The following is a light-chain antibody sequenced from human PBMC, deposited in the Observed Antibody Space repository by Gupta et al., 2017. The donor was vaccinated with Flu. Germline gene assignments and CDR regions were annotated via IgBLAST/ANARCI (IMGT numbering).Light chain of an antibody. CDR1: QSLGNKNGITY. Sequence: VILGQAAYICCSSSQSLGNKNGITYLNWLQQQPGQTPRRIIYEASKRDYGVTDRFSGSGSVNDFTLKSSRGEDEDVGVYYLRRCTHPWTFGQGTRLEI. CDR3: RRCTHPWT. J-gene: IGKJ2*02. V-gene: IGKV2-30*01. CDR2: EAS.